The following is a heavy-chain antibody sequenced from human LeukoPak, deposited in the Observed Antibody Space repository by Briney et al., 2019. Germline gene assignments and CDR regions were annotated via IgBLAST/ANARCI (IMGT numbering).Heavy chain of an antibody. CDR2: INPNSGGT. D-gene: IGHD3-10*01. CDR1: GYTFTGYN. Sequence: ASVKVSCKASGYTFTGYNMHWVRQAPGQRLEWMGLINPNSGGTNYAQKFQGRVTMTRDTSINTAYMELSKLTSDDTAVYYCASVHYGDWGQGTLVTVSS. J-gene: IGHJ4*02. CDR3: ASVHYGD. V-gene: IGHV1-2*02.